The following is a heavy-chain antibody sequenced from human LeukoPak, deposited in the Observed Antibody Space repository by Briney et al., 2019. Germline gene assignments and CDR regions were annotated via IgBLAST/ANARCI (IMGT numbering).Heavy chain of an antibody. Sequence: GGSLRLSCAASGFTFSSNAMTWVRQAPGKGLECVSAITAGGDTPYYADSVRGRFTISRDNSRNTLYLQLNNLRAEDTAIYYCAKAYGTNGYYQLPIDFWGQGTPVTVSS. J-gene: IGHJ4*02. CDR1: GFTFSSNA. CDR3: AKAYGTNGYYQLPIDF. CDR2: ITAGGDTP. V-gene: IGHV3-23*01. D-gene: IGHD3-22*01.